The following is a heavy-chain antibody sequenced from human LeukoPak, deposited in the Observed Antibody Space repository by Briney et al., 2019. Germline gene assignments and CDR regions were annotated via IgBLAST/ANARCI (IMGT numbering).Heavy chain of an antibody. CDR3: ARRYYYNLGSFPFDF. D-gene: IGHD3-10*01. V-gene: IGHV4-34*01. CDR1: GGPFSGYL. Sequence: TSETLSLTRAVSGGPFSGYLWSWIRQSSGKGLEWIGEIHNSGTTNYNPSLNSRVTISEDTSKNQFYLNLSSVTAADTAVYYCARRYYYNLGSFPFDFWGQGTLVTVSS. J-gene: IGHJ4*02. CDR2: IHNSGTT.